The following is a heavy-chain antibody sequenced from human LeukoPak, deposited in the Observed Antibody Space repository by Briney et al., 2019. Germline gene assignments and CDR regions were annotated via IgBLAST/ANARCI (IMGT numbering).Heavy chain of an antibody. Sequence: ASVKVSCKASGYTFTSCDINWVRQATGQGLEWMGWMNPNSGNTGYGQSFQGRITMTRDASIGTAYMELSNLTSEDTAIYYCTRGSSGRRDNWGQGTLVTVSA. J-gene: IGHJ4*02. CDR2: MNPNSGNT. D-gene: IGHD6-19*01. V-gene: IGHV1-8*01. CDR3: TRGSSGRRDN. CDR1: GYTFTSCD.